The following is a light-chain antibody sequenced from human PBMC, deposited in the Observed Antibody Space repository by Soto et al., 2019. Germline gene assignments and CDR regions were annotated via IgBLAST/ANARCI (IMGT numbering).Light chain of an antibody. CDR3: QQYYSTPWM. J-gene: IGKJ1*01. CDR2: WAS. Sequence: DIVMTQSPDSLAVSLGERATLNCKSSQSVLYSSNNQNYLAWYQQRPGQPPKLLIYWASTRESGVPDRFSGSGSGTDLTLTISSLQAEDVAVYYCQQYYSTPWMFGQGTKVEIK. V-gene: IGKV4-1*01. CDR1: QSVLYSSNNQNY.